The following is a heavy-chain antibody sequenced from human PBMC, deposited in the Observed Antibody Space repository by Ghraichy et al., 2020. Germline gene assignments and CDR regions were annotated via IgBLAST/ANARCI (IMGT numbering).Heavy chain of an antibody. CDR3: AIQWLVQNYYGMDV. D-gene: IGHD6-19*01. CDR2: IYYSGNT. CDR1: GGSISSYY. J-gene: IGHJ6*02. Sequence: SETLSLTCTVSGGSISSYYWSWIRQPPGMGLEWIGYIYYSGNTNYNPSLKSRVAISRDTSKTQFSLRLTSVTAADTAVYYCAIQWLVQNYYGMDVWGQGTTVTVSS. V-gene: IGHV4-59*01.